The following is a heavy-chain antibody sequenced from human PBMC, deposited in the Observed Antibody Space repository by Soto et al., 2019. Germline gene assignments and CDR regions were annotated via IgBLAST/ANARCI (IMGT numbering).Heavy chain of an antibody. CDR3: ARRIASGGIDP. Sequence: SLRLSCAASGFTFSSYAMSWVRQTPGKGLEWVSMVSGSGGSTYYADSVKGRFTISRDNSKNTFYLQMNSLRGEDTAIYYCARRIASGGIDPWGQGTLVTVSS. D-gene: IGHD1-1*01. CDR2: VSGSGGST. CDR1: GFTFSSYA. V-gene: IGHV3-23*01. J-gene: IGHJ5*02.